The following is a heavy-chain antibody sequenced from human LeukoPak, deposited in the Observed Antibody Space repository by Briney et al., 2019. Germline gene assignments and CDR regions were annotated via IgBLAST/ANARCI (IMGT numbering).Heavy chain of an antibody. V-gene: IGHV3-74*01. CDR2: INSDGSST. Sequence: GGSLRLSCAASGFTFSSYWMHWVRQAPGKGLVWVSRINSDGSSTNYADSVKGRFTISRDNAKNTLYLQMNSLRVEDTAVYYCAGNSSGWYEDYWSQGTLVTVSS. J-gene: IGHJ4*02. CDR3: AGNSSGWYEDY. D-gene: IGHD6-19*01. CDR1: GFTFSSYW.